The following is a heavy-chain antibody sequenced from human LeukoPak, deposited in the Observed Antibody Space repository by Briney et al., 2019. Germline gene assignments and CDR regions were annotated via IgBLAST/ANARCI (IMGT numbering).Heavy chain of an antibody. CDR2: IGDSST. D-gene: IGHD1-26*01. CDR1: GFTFSSYA. J-gene: IGHJ6*02. Sequence: GGSLRLSCAASGFTFSSYAMSWVRQAPGKGLEWVSGIGDSSTFYADSVKGRFTISRDNSANILYLQMNSLRAEDTAVYYCARRARLVGAHDYGMDVWGQGTTVTVSS. CDR3: ARRARLVGAHDYGMDV. V-gene: IGHV3-23*01.